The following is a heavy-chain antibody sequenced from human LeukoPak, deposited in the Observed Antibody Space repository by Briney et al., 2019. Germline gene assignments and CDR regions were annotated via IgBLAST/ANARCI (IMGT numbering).Heavy chain of an antibody. CDR1: GGSFSGYY. V-gene: IGHV4-34*01. CDR3: ARGRGFVVVPAGESWFDP. CDR2: INHSGST. Sequence: SETLSLTCAVYGGSFSGYYWSWIRQSPGKGLEWIGEINHSGSTNYNPSLKSRVTISVDTSKNQFSLKLSSVTAADTAVYYCARGRGFVVVPAGESWFDPWGQGTLVTVSS. J-gene: IGHJ5*02. D-gene: IGHD2-2*01.